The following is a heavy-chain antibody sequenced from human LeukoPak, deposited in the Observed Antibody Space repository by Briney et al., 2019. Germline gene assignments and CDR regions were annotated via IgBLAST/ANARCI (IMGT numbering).Heavy chain of an antibody. CDR2: ISGSGAGT. J-gene: IGHJ6*02. CDR1: GFTFSSYA. V-gene: IGHV3-23*01. D-gene: IGHD1-26*01. Sequence: GGSLRLSCVASGFTFSSYAMSWVRQAPGKGLEWVSVISGSGAGTDYADSVKGRFTISRDNSKNSLFLQMNSLRVEDTALYYCAKESSGSFCDRGMDVWGQGTTVTVSS. CDR3: AKESSGSFCDRGMDV.